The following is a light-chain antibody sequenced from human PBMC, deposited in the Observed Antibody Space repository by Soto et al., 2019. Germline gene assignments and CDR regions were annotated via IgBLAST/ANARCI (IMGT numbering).Light chain of an antibody. CDR1: QSVRSNY. CDR3: QQYGGSPSIT. CDR2: GAS. J-gene: IGKJ5*01. V-gene: IGKV3-20*01. Sequence: EIVLTQSPGTLSLSPGGRATLSCRASQSVRSNYLAWYQQKPGQAPRLLIYGASSRATGIPDRFSGSGSGTDFTLTISRLEPEDFAVYYCQQYGGSPSITFGQGTRLEIK.